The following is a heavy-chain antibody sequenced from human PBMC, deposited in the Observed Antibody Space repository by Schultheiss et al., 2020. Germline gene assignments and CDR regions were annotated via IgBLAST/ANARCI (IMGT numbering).Heavy chain of an antibody. V-gene: IGHV1-2*02. D-gene: IGHD5-18*01. J-gene: IGHJ4*02. CDR3: ARDPLTWRQLWLLDY. CDR2: INPTSGGT. CDR1: GYTFTGYS. Sequence: ASVKVSCKAFGYTFTGYSMYWVRQAPGHGLEWMGWINPTSGGTNDAQKFQGRVTMTRDTSISTAYMELSRLRSDDTDVYYCARDPLTWRQLWLLDYWGQGTLVTVSS.